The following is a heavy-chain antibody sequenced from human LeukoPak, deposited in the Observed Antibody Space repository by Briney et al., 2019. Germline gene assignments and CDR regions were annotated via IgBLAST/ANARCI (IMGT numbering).Heavy chain of an antibody. Sequence: SETLSLTCSVSGGSIGVYYWSWIRQPPGKGLEWIGEINHSGSTNYNPSLKSRVTISVDTSKNQFSLKLSSVTAADTAVYYCARGPMVATIYFDYWGQGTLVTVSS. J-gene: IGHJ4*02. CDR2: INHSGST. V-gene: IGHV4-34*01. CDR3: ARGPMVATIYFDY. D-gene: IGHD5-12*01. CDR1: GGSIGVYY.